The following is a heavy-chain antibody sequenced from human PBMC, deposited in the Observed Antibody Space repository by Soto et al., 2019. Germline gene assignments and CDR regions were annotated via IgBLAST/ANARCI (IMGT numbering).Heavy chain of an antibody. CDR2: IYYNGNT. J-gene: IGHJ4*02. Sequence: SETLSLTCTVSGGTISSWYWSWIRQPPGKGLEWIGYIYYNGNTKYSPSLKSRVTMSVDTSKNHFSLKLISVTAADTAVYYCARLGGSYAVPHFDYWGQGTLVTVSS. CDR1: GGTISSWY. V-gene: IGHV4-59*08. D-gene: IGHD1-26*01. CDR3: ARLGGSYAVPHFDY.